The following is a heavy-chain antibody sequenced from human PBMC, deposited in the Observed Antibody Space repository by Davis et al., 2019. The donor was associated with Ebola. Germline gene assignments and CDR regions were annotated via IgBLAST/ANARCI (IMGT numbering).Heavy chain of an antibody. Sequence: AASVKVSCKVSGYTLTELSMHWVRQAPGKGLEWMGGFDPEDSETIYAQKFQGRVTMTEDTSTDTAYMELSSLRSEDTAVYYCATDAWTTGTTGGYYGMDVWGQGTTVTVSS. CDR2: FDPEDSET. CDR1: GYTLTELS. CDR3: ATDAWTTGTTGGYYGMDV. J-gene: IGHJ6*02. D-gene: IGHD1-1*01. V-gene: IGHV1-24*01.